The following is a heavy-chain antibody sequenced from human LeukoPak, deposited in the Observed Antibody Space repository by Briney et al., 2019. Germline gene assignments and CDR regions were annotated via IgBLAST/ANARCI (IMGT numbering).Heavy chain of an antibody. V-gene: IGHV1-46*01. CDR1: GYTFTNYY. CDR2: INPSGGST. D-gene: IGHD1/OR15-1a*01. CDR3: ARWRTTYLDY. J-gene: IGHJ4*02. Sequence: ASVKVSCKASGYTFTNYYIHWVRQAPGQGLEWMGIINPSGGSTNYAQKFQGRVTMTTDTSTITVYMEVSSLRSEDTAVYYCARWRTTYLDYWGQGTLVTVSS.